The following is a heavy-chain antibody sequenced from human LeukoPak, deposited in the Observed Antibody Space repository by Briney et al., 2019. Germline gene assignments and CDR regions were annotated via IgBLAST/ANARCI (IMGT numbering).Heavy chain of an antibody. CDR2: VNPNSGGT. J-gene: IGHJ4*02. D-gene: IGHD4-17*01. V-gene: IGHV1-2*02. CDR3: AREVGHGDYVPDY. Sequence: GASVTVSCKASGYTFTGHYLHWVRQAPGQGLEWMGWVNPNSGGTNYAQKFQGRVAMARDTSVSTAYMELSRLRSDDTAVYYCAREVGHGDYVPDYWGQGTLVTVSS. CDR1: GYTFTGHY.